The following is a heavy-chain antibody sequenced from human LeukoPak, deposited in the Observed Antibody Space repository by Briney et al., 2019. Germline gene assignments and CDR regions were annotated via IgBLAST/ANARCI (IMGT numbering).Heavy chain of an antibody. V-gene: IGHV1-8*01. D-gene: IGHD5-12*01. CDR3: ATGPWMKGDAFDI. J-gene: IGHJ3*02. Sequence: ASVKVSCKASGYTFTSYDINWVRQATGQGLEWMGWMNPNSGNTGYAQKFQGRVTMTRNTSISTAYMELSSLRSEDTAVYYCATGPWMKGDAFDIWGQGTMVTVSS. CDR2: MNPNSGNT. CDR1: GYTFTSYD.